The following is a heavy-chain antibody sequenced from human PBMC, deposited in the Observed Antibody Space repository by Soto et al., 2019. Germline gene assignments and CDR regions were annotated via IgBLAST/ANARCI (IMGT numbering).Heavy chain of an antibody. J-gene: IGHJ6*03. CDR3: ARELRFLEWLPPYYMDV. V-gene: IGHV1-69*02. D-gene: IGHD3-3*01. CDR2: IIPILGIA. Sequence: QVQLVQSGAEVKKPGSSVKVSCKASGGTFSSYTISWVRQAPGQGLEWMGRIIPILGIANYAQKFQGRVTITADKSTSTAYVELSSLRSEDTAVYYCARELRFLEWLPPYYMDVWGKGTTVTVSS. CDR1: GGTFSSYT.